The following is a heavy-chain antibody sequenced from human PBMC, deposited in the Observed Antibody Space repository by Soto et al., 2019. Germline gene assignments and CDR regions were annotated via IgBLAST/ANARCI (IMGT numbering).Heavy chain of an antibody. D-gene: IGHD2-2*01. CDR3: AKARQPDGRWPFDH. CDR1: GFTFSTYT. Sequence: EVLLLESGGGLVQSGGSLRLTCAASGFTFSTYTMSWVRQAPGEGLEWVSGIIQSGETFYADSVRGRFTISRDNSNNMLYLPIHSLRVDDTAVYYCAKARQPDGRWPFDHWGQGTLVTVSS. J-gene: IGHJ4*02. CDR2: IIQSGET. V-gene: IGHV3-23*01.